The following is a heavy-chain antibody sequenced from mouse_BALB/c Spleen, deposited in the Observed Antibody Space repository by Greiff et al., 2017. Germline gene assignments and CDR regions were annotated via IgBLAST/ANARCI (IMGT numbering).Heavy chain of an antibody. V-gene: IGHV1-63*02. Sequence: QVQLQQSGAELVRPGTSVKISCKASGYTFTNYWLGWVKQRPGHGLEWIGDIYPGGGYTNYNEKFKGKATLTADTSSSTAYMQLSSLTSEDSAVYFCARSGGSSNFFDYRGQGTTLTVSS. CDR2: IYPGGGYT. CDR3: ARSGGSSNFFDY. J-gene: IGHJ2*01. CDR1: GYTFTNYW. D-gene: IGHD1-1*01.